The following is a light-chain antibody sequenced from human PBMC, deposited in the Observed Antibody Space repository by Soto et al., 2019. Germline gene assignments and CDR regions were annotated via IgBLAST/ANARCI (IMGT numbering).Light chain of an antibody. J-gene: IGKJ1*01. Sequence: DIQMTQSPSSLSASVGDRVTITCRASQSISSYLNWYQQKPGKAPKLLIYAASSSQSGVPSRFSGSGSGTDFTLTISSLQPEDCATCYCQQSYSTPRTFGQGTKVDIK. V-gene: IGKV1-39*01. CDR1: QSISSY. CDR3: QQSYSTPRT. CDR2: AAS.